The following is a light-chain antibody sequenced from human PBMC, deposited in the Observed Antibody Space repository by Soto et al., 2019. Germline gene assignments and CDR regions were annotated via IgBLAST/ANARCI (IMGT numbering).Light chain of an antibody. V-gene: IGKV3-15*01. CDR3: EQYNNWPPVT. J-gene: IGKJ2*01. CDR1: QSVSSN. CDR2: GAS. Sequence: EIVMTQSPATLSVSPGERATLSCRASQSVSSNLAWYQQKPGQAPRLLIYGASTRATGIPARFSGSGSGTEFTPTISSLQSEDFAVYYCEQYNNWPPVTFGQGAKLEIK.